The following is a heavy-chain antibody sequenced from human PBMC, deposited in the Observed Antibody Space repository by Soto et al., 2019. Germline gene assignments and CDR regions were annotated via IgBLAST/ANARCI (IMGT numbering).Heavy chain of an antibody. V-gene: IGHV5-51*01. CDR3: ATLRADCSGGSCYSYYFDY. J-gene: IGHJ4*02. D-gene: IGHD2-15*01. CDR1: GYSFISHW. Sequence: HGESLKISCKASGYSFISHWIGWVRQMPGKGLEWMGIIYPDDSDTRYSPSFQGQVTVSADKSISTVYLQWTSLKASDTAMYYCATLRADCSGGSCYSYYFDYWGQGTLVNVSS. CDR2: IYPDDSDT.